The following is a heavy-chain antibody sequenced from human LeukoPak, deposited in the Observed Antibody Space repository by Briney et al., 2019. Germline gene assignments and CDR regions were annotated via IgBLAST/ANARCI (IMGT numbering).Heavy chain of an antibody. CDR3: ARWGMTATNTPLRDY. V-gene: IGHV5-51*01. Sequence: GESLKISCKGSGYSFTSYWIGWVRPMPGKGLEWMGTIYPGDSDTRYSPSFQGQVTISADKSISTAYLRWSSLKASDTAMYYCARWGMTATNTPLRDYWGQGTLVTVSS. J-gene: IGHJ4*02. CDR2: IYPGDSDT. D-gene: IGHD2-21*02. CDR1: GYSFTSYW.